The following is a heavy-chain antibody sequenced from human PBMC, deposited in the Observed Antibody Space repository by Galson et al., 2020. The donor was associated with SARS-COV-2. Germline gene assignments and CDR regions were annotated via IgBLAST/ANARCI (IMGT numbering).Heavy chain of an antibody. Sequence: ASVVSCKASGYTFTGYYMHWVRQAPGQGLEWMGWINPNSGGTNYAQKFQGWVTMTRDTSISTAYMELSRLRSDDTAVYYCARGPDFEYYDFWSGYSPYYYYGMDVWGQGTTVTVSS. J-gene: IGHJ6*02. D-gene: IGHD3-3*01. CDR2: INPNSGGT. CDR1: GYTFTGYY. CDR3: ARGPDFEYYDFWSGYSPYYYYGMDV. V-gene: IGHV1-2*04.